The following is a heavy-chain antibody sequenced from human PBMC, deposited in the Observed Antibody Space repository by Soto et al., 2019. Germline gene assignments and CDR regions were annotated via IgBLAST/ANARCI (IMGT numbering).Heavy chain of an antibody. V-gene: IGHV3-23*01. CDR2: VGGGGDNI. CDR1: GFTFSSYS. J-gene: IGHJ4*02. Sequence: QLLESGGGLVQPGGSLRLSCAASGFTFSSYSMNWVRQAPGKGLQWVATVGGGGDNIFYADSVKGRFTISRDDSQNMVFLQMNSLRPEDTAVYFCAKRDSGSGRSPPLINYWGQGTLVTFSS. D-gene: IGHD3-10*01. CDR3: AKRDSGSGRSPPLINY.